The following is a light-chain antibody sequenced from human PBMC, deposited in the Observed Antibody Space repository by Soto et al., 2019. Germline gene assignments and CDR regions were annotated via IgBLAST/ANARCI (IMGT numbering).Light chain of an antibody. CDR3: QEWDSRPDVV. V-gene: IGLV3-1*01. J-gene: IGLJ2*01. Sequence: SYELTQPPSVSVSPGQTASITCSGDKLGDKYACWYQQKPGQSPVLVIYQDSKRPSGIPERFSGSNSGNTATLTISGTQAMDEADYYCQEWDSRPDVVFGGGTKLTVL. CDR1: KLGDKY. CDR2: QDS.